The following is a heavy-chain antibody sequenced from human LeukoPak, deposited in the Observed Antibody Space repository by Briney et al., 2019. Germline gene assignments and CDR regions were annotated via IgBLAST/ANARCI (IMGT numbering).Heavy chain of an antibody. D-gene: IGHD6-6*01. CDR3: AAAQTEYSSLDY. J-gene: IGHJ4*02. V-gene: IGHV1-58*01. Sequence: ASVKVSCKASGFTFTSSAVQWVRQARGQRLEWIGWIVVGSGNTNYAQKFQERVTITRDMSTSTAYMELSSLRSEDTAVYYCAAAQTEYSSLDYWGQGTLVTVSS. CDR1: GFTFTSSA. CDR2: IVVGSGNT.